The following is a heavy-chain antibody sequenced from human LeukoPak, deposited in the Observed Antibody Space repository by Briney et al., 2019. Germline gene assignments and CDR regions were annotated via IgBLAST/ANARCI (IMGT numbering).Heavy chain of an antibody. V-gene: IGHV4-34*01. Sequence: KPSETLSLTCAVYGGSFSGYYWSWIRQPPGKGLEWIGEINHSGSTNYNPSLKSRVTISVDTSKNQFSLKLSSVTAADTAVYYCARERSDSSGYYYHGWFDPWGQGTLVTVSS. CDR3: ARERSDSSGYYYHGWFDP. D-gene: IGHD3-22*01. CDR1: GGSFSGYY. CDR2: INHSGST. J-gene: IGHJ5*02.